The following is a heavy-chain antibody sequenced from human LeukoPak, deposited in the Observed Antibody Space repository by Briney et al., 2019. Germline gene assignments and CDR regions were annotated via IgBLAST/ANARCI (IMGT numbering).Heavy chain of an antibody. CDR3: ARHYYGSGSYYVLLDY. CDR1: GYTFTSYG. J-gene: IGHJ4*02. Sequence: ASVKVSCKASGYTFTSYGISWVRQAPGQGLEWMGWISAYNGNTNYAQKLQGRVTMTTDTSTSTAYMELRSLRSDDTAVYYCARHYYGSGSYYVLLDYWGQGTLVTVSS. CDR2: ISAYNGNT. D-gene: IGHD3-10*01. V-gene: IGHV1-18*01.